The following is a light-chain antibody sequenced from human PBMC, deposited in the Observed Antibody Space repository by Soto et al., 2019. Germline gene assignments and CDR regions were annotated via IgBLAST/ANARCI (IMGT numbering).Light chain of an antibody. V-gene: IGLV2-18*02. J-gene: IGLJ2*01. CDR3: GSYTSSSSVL. CDR1: SSDVGSYNR. CDR2: EVS. Sequence: QSALTQPPSVSGSPGQTVTISCTGTSSDVGSYNRVSWYQQPPGTAPKLMIYEVSNRPSGVANHFSGSKSGNTASLTISGLQAEDEADYYCGSYTSSSSVLFGGGTKLTVL.